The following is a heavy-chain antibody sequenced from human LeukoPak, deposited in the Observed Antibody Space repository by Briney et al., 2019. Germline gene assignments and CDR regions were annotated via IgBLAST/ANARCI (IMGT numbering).Heavy chain of an antibody. V-gene: IGHV1-8*01. J-gene: IGHJ4*02. CDR3: ARGGRWQRYSSGWCVVDY. CDR2: MNPNSGNT. D-gene: IGHD6-19*01. Sequence: ASVKVSCKASGYTFTSYDINWVRQATGQGLEWMGWMNPNSGNTGYAQKFQGRVTMTRNTSISTAYMELSSLRSEDTAVYYCARGGRWQRYSSGWCVVDYWGQGTLVTVSS. CDR1: GYTFTSYD.